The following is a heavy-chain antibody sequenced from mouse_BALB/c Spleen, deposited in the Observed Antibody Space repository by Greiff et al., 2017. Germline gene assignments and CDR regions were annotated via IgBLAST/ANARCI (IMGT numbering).Heavy chain of an antibody. D-gene: IGHD2-1*01. CDR3: AKGDYGNYDYAMDY. CDR1: GYTFTSHW. CDR2: INPSNGRT. Sequence: VKLQQPGAELVKPGASVKLSCKASGYTFTSHWMHWVKQRPGQGLEWIGEINPSNGRTNYNEKFKSKATLTVDKSSSTAYMQLSSLTSEDSAVYYCAKGDYGNYDYAMDYWGQGTSVTVSS. V-gene: IGHV1S81*02. J-gene: IGHJ4*01.